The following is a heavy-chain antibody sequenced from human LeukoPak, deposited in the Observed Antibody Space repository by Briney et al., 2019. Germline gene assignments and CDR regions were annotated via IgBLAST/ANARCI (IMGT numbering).Heavy chain of an antibody. D-gene: IGHD6-13*01. V-gene: IGHV4-39*07. Sequence: SETLSLTCSVSGDSISSSDYYWGWIRQPPGKGLEWIGSISHTGSTYYNPSLKSRVTISVDTSKNQFSLKLRSVTAADTAVYYCARAYSRFGYYYMDLWGKGTTVTVSS. J-gene: IGHJ6*03. CDR2: ISHTGST. CDR3: ARAYSRFGYYYMDL. CDR1: GDSISSSDYY.